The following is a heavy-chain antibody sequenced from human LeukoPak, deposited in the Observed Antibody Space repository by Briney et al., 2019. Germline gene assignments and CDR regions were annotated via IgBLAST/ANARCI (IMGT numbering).Heavy chain of an antibody. J-gene: IGHJ4*02. D-gene: IGHD2-21*02. V-gene: IGHV1-18*01. CDR2: INTDTAIT. CDR1: GYTFTYYG. Sequence: ASVKVSCKASGYTFTYYGISWVRQAPGQGLEWMGWINTDTAITNYAQKLQGRVTMTTDTSTSTAYMELRSLRSDDTAVYYCARWGLAYCGGDCYYFDYWGQGTLVTVSS. CDR3: ARWGLAYCGGDCYYFDY.